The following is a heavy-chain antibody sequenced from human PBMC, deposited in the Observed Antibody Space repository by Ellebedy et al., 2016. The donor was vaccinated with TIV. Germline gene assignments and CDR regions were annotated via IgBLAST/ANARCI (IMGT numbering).Heavy chain of an antibody. CDR1: GYTFIDYH. V-gene: IGHV1-2*02. CDR3: ARNGVSGWSDFDY. J-gene: IGHJ4*02. CDR2: NNAKRGAT. Sequence: AASVKVSCKTSGYTFIDYHIHRVRQAPGQGLEWMGWNNAKRGATSYVQKFHDRVTMTRDMSISPAFLEVTGLTSDDTAVDYCARNGVSGWSDFDYWGQGTLVTVSS. D-gene: IGHD6-19*01.